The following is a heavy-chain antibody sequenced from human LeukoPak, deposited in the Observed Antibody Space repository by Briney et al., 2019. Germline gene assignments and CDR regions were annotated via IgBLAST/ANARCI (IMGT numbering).Heavy chain of an antibody. Sequence: PSETLSLTCAVYGGSFSGYYWSWIRQPPGKGLEWIGEINHSGSTNYNPSLKSRVTISVDTSKNQFSLKLSSVTAADTAVYYCARLGGGDWAYDYWGQGTLVTVSS. CDR3: ARLGGGDWAYDY. CDR1: GGSFSGYY. J-gene: IGHJ4*02. V-gene: IGHV4-34*01. D-gene: IGHD2-21*02. CDR2: INHSGST.